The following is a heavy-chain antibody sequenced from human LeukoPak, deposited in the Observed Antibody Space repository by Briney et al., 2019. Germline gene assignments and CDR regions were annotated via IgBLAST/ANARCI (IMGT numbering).Heavy chain of an antibody. V-gene: IGHV1-18*01. CDR1: GYTFTSYG. J-gene: IGHJ4*02. Sequence: ASVKVSCKASGYTFTSYGISWVRQAPGQGLEWMGWIRGSNGDTNYAQKLQGRVSVTTDTSTSTAYMELRSLRSDDTAVYYCARDIGFGDHGVDYWGQGTLVTVSP. CDR3: ARDIGFGDHGVDY. CDR2: IRGSNGDT. D-gene: IGHD4-17*01.